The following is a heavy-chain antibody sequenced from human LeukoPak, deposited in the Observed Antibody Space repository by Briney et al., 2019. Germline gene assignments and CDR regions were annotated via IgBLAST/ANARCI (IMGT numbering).Heavy chain of an antibody. CDR2: IYYSGST. CDR3: ARQRRITIFGVVTIRTEFDY. CDR1: GGSISSSSYY. Sequence: SETLSLTCTVSGGSISSSSYYWGWIRQPPGKGLEWIGSIYYSGSTNYNPSLKSRVTISVDTSKNQFSLKLSSVTAADTAVYYCARQRRITIFGVVTIRTEFDYWGQGTLVTVSS. V-gene: IGHV4-39*01. J-gene: IGHJ4*02. D-gene: IGHD3-3*01.